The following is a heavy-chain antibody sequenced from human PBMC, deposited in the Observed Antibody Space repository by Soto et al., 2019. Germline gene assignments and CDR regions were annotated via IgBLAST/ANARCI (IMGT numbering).Heavy chain of an antibody. V-gene: IGHV3-23*01. CDR3: AKDRSGSSWYQNFDY. Sequence: EVQLLESGGGLVQPGGSLRLSCAASGFTFSSYAMSWVRQAPGKGLEWVSAISGGGGSTYYADSVKGRFTISRDNSKNTLYLQMNSLRAEDTAVYYCAKDRSGSSWYQNFDYWGQGTLVTVSS. D-gene: IGHD6-13*01. CDR2: ISGGGGST. J-gene: IGHJ4*02. CDR1: GFTFSSYA.